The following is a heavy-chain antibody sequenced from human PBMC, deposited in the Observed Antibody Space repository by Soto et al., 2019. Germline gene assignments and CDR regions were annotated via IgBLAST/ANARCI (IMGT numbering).Heavy chain of an antibody. J-gene: IGHJ5*02. CDR3: TTDGDPMVRDAPFDP. CDR1: GFTFSNAW. CDR2: IKSKTDGGTT. D-gene: IGHD3-10*01. Sequence: EVQLVESGGGLVKPGGSLRLSCAASGFTFSNAWMSWVRQAPGKGLEWVGRIKSKTDGGTTDYAAPVKGRFTISRDDSKNTLYLQMNSLKTEDTAVYYCTTDGDPMVRDAPFDPWGQGTLVTVSS. V-gene: IGHV3-15*01.